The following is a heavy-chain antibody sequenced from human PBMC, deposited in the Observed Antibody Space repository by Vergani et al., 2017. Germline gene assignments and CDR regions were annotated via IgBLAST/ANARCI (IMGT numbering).Heavy chain of an antibody. CDR3: ARGDYYDSSGYYHD. D-gene: IGHD3-22*01. J-gene: IGHJ4*02. CDR2: ISSSGSTI. Sequence: EVQLVESGGGLVQPGGSLRLSCAASGFTFSSYEMNWVRQAPGKGLEWVSYISSSGSTIYYADSVKGRFTISRDNAKNSLYLQMNSLRAEDTAVYYCARGDYYDSSGYYHDWGQGTLVTVSS. V-gene: IGHV3-48*03. CDR1: GFTFSSYE.